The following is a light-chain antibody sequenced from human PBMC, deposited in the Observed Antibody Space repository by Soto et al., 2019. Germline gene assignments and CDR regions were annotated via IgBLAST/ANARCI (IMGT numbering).Light chain of an antibody. J-gene: IGKJ5*01. Sequence: DIVMTQSPLSLPVTPGEPASISCRSSQSLLHSNGYNYLDWYLQRPGQSPQLLIYLGSNRASGVPDRSSGSGSGTDFTLEISRVETDDVGIYYCMQSTQLPPTFGQGTRLEIK. CDR2: LGS. V-gene: IGKV2-28*01. CDR3: MQSTQLPPT. CDR1: QSLLHSNGYNY.